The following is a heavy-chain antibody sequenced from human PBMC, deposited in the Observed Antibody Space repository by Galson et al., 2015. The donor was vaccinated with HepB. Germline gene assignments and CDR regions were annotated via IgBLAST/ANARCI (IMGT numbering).Heavy chain of an antibody. V-gene: IGHV4-39*01. J-gene: IGHJ6*03. CDR2: IYYSGST. D-gene: IGHD3-16*02. CDR1: GGSISSSSYY. CDR3: ARHNGYYFYYMDV. Sequence: ETLSLTCTVSGGSISSSSYYWGWIRQPPGKGLEWIGSIYYSGSTYYNPSLKSRVTISVDTSKNQFSLKLSSVTAADTAVYYCARHNGYYFYYMDVWGKGTTVTVSS.